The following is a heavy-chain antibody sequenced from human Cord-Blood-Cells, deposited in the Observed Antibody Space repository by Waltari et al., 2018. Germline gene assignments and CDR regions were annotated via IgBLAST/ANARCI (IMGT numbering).Heavy chain of an antibody. V-gene: IGHV4-34*01. CDR2: INHSGST. CDR1: GGSFSGYY. J-gene: IGHJ3*02. CDR3: ARTKLRYYDFWSGYLDAFDI. D-gene: IGHD3-3*01. Sequence: QVQLQQWGAGLLKPSETLSLTCAVYGGSFSGYYWSWIRQPPGKGLEWIGEINHSGSTNYNPSLKSRVTISVDPSKNQCSLKLSSVTAADTAVYYCARTKLRYYDFWSGYLDAFDIWGQGTMVTVSS.